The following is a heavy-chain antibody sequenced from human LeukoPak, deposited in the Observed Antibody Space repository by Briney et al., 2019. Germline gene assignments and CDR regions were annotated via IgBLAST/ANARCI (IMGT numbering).Heavy chain of an antibody. CDR1: GFTFSSYA. Sequence: GGSLRLSCAASGFTFSSYAMNWVRQAPGKGLEWVSAISSSGTSTYYADADSVKGRFTISRDNSKNTLYLQMNSLRAEDTAVYYCAKNLGYHSYFGYWGQGTLVTVSS. CDR2: ISSSGTST. J-gene: IGHJ4*02. D-gene: IGHD5-12*01. CDR3: AKNLGYHSYFGY. V-gene: IGHV3-23*01.